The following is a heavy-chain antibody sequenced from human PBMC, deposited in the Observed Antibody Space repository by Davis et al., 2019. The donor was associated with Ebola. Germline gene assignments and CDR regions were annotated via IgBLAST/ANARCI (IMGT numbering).Heavy chain of an antibody. Sequence: GESLKISCAASCFPFRSYWMSWVRQAPGKGLEWVANIKQDGSEKYYVDSVKGRFTISRDNAKNSLYLQMNSLRAEDTAVYYCAKAGYCSGGSCYFSAFDPWGQGTLVTVSS. J-gene: IGHJ5*02. CDR2: IKQDGSEK. CDR1: CFPFRSYW. V-gene: IGHV3-7*03. D-gene: IGHD2-15*01. CDR3: AKAGYCSGGSCYFSAFDP.